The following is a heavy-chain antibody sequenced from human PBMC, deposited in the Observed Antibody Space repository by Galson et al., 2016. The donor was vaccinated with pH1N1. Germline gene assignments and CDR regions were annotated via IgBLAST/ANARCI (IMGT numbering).Heavy chain of an antibody. D-gene: IGHD3-22*01. CDR3: ATFTMTISFDAFHI. J-gene: IGHJ3*02. Sequence: ETLSLTCAVSGYSISSGSYWGWIRQPPRKGLEWIGSICHSGSTYYNPSLKSRVTISTDTSKNHFSLKLSSVTAADTAIYYRATFTMTISFDAFHIWGQGTVVTVSS. CDR2: ICHSGST. V-gene: IGHV4-38-2*01. CDR1: GYSISSGSY.